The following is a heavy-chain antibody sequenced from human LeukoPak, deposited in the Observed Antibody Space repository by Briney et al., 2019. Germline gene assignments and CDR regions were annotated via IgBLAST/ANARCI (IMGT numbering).Heavy chain of an antibody. V-gene: IGHV3-21*01. D-gene: IGHD3-22*01. CDR1: GFTFSSYS. Sequence: GGSLRLSCAASGFTFSSYSMNWVRQAPGKGLEWVSSISSSSSYIYYADSVKGRFTISRDNAKNSLYLQMNSLRAEDTAVYYCARVGNYYDSSAFDYWGQGTLVTVSS. CDR2: ISSSSSYI. CDR3: ARVGNYYDSSAFDY. J-gene: IGHJ4*02.